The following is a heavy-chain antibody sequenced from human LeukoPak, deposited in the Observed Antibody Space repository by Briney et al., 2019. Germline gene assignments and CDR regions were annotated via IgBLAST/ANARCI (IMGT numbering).Heavy chain of an antibody. CDR1: GGSVSSGSYY. CDR2: IYYSGST. J-gene: IGHJ4*02. D-gene: IGHD6-19*01. V-gene: IGHV4-61*01. Sequence: PSETLSLTCTVSGGSVSSGSYYWSWLRQPPGTGLEWLGYIYYSGSTNYNPSLKSRVTISVDTSKNQFSLKLSSVTAADTAVYYCARARSIAVAGPYFDYWGQGTLVTVSS. CDR3: ARARSIAVAGPYFDY.